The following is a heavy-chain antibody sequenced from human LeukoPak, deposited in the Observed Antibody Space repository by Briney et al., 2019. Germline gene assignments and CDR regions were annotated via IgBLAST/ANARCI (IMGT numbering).Heavy chain of an antibody. CDR2: ISYDGSNK. CDR1: GFTFSSYA. CDR3: ARRSGGRGYYFDY. J-gene: IGHJ4*02. V-gene: IGHV3-30*14. D-gene: IGHD6-25*01. Sequence: GGSLRLSCAASGFTFSSYAMHWVRQAPGKGLEWVAVISYDGSNKYYADSVKGRFTISRDNSKNTLYLQMNSLRAEDTAVYYCARRSGGRGYYFDYWGQGTLVSVSS.